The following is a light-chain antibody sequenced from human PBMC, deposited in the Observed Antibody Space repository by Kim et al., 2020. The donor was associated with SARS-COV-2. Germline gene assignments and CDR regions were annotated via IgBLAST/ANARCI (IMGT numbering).Light chain of an antibody. CDR1: QSIISS. J-gene: IGKJ1*01. CDR2: AAS. CDR3: PQSYSTPPWT. V-gene: IGKV1-39*01. Sequence: SIVDRLHITCRASQSIISSLSCDQQKPGKAPTLRFYAASSLQDGVPSRFSGSRYGTDFTLTSSSLQPADFASYYCPQSYSTPPWTFGQGTKVDIK.